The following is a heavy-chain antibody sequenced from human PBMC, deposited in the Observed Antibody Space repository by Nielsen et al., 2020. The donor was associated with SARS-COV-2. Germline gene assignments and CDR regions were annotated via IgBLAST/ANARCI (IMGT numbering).Heavy chain of an antibody. CDR3: ARQSAYGDYEDY. V-gene: IGHV4-39*01. J-gene: IGHJ4*02. CDR2: IYYSGST. Sequence: GSLRLSCTVSGGSISSSSYYWGWIRQPPGKGLEWIGSIYYSGSTYYNPSLKSRVTISVDTSKNQFSLKLSSVTAADTAVYYCARQSAYGDYEDYWGQGTLVTVSS. CDR1: GGSISSSSYY. D-gene: IGHD4-17*01.